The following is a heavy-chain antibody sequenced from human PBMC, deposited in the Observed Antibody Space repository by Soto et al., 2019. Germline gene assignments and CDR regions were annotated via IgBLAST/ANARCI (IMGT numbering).Heavy chain of an antibody. CDR2: IYHSGST. CDR3: ARGGVDYYDSSGYYFSPYYFDY. CDR1: GGSISSGGYS. D-gene: IGHD3-22*01. J-gene: IGHJ4*02. V-gene: IGHV4-30-2*01. Sequence: PSETLCLTCAVSGGSISSGGYSWSWIRQPPGMGLEWIGYIYHSGSTYYNPSLKSRVTISVDRSKNQFSLKLSSVTAADTAVYYCARGGVDYYDSSGYYFSPYYFDYWGQGTLVTVSS.